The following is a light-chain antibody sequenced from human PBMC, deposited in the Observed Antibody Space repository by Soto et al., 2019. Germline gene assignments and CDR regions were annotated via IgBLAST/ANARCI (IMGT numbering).Light chain of an antibody. V-gene: IGKV3-11*01. CDR2: DAS. CDR3: QQRSNWPIT. Sequence: EIVMTQSPATLSVSPGERATLSCGASQSVSSYLAWYQQKPGQAPRLLIYDASNRATGIPARFSGSGSGTDFTLTISSLEPEDFAVYYCQQRSNWPITFGQGRRLE. CDR1: QSVSSY. J-gene: IGKJ5*01.